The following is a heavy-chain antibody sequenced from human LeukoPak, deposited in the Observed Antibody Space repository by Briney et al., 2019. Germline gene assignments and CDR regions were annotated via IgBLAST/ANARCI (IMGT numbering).Heavy chain of an antibody. J-gene: IGHJ4*02. V-gene: IGHV3-30*02. CDR1: GFTFSSYG. CDR2: IRYDGSNK. Sequence: GGSLRLSCAASGFTFSSYGMHWVRQAPGKGLEWVAFIRYDGSNKYYADSVKGRFTISRDNSKNTLYLQMNSLRAEDTAVYYCAKDVYSSGWYFYFDYWAREPWSPSPQ. CDR3: AKDVYSSGWYFYFDY. D-gene: IGHD6-19*01.